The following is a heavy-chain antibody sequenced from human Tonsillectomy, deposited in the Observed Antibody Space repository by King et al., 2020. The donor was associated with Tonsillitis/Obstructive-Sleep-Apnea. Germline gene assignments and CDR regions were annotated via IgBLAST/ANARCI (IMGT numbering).Heavy chain of an antibody. J-gene: IGHJ4*02. CDR2: IYYSGST. CDR1: GGSISSYY. D-gene: IGHD3-3*01. Sequence: VQLQESGPGLVKPWETLSLTCTVSGGSISSYYWSWIRQPPGKGLEWIGYIYYSGSTNYNPSLKSRVTISVDTSKNQFSLKLSSVTAADTAVYYCARDLRFMVDYWGQGTLVTVSS. CDR3: ARDLRFMVDY. V-gene: IGHV4-59*01.